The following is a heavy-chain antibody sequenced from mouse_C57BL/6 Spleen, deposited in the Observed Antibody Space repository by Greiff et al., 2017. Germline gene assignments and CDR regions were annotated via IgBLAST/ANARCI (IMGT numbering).Heavy chain of an antibody. CDR1: GFTFSDYG. Sequence: DVMLVESGGGLVKPGGSLKLSCAASGFTFSDYGLHWVRQAPEKGLEWVAYISSGSSTIYYADTVKGRFTISRDNAKNTLFLQMTSLRSEDTAMYYCARGGYYFDYWGQGTTLTVSS. J-gene: IGHJ2*01. CDR2: ISSGSSTI. CDR3: ARGGYYFDY. V-gene: IGHV5-17*01.